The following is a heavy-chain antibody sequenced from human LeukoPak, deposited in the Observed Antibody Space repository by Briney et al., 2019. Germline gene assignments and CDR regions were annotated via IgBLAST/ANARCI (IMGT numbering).Heavy chain of an antibody. J-gene: IGHJ1*01. CDR2: IKQDGSEK. D-gene: IGHD4-17*01. CDR3: ARGDYGDNYFQH. CDR1: GFTFSTYW. V-gene: IGHV3-7*03. Sequence: PGGSLRLSCAASGFTFSTYWMSWVRQAPGKGLGWVANIKQDGSEKYYVDSVKGRFTISRDNAKNSLYLQMNSLRAEDTAVYYCARGDYGDNYFQHWGQGTLVTVSS.